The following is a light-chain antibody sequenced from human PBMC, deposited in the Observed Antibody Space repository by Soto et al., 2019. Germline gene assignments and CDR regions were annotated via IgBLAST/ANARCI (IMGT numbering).Light chain of an antibody. Sequence: EIVMTQSPATLSVSPGERATLSCRASQSVSSNLAWYQQKPGQAPRLLIYGASSRATGIPDRFSGSGSGTDFTLTIGRLEPEDFAVYYCQQSYSSPPTFGQGTKVDIK. J-gene: IGKJ1*01. V-gene: IGKV3D-15*01. CDR2: GAS. CDR1: QSVSSN. CDR3: QQSYSSPPT.